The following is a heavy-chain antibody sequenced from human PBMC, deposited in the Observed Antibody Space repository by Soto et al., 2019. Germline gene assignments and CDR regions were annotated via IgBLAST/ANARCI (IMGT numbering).Heavy chain of an antibody. CDR2: IRSKANSYPT. D-gene: IGHD3-3*01. V-gene: IGHV3-73*01. Sequence: GGPLRLSCAASGFTFSGSAMHWVRQASGKGLEWVGRIRSKANSYPTAYAASVKGRFTISRDNSKNTAYLQMNSLKTEDTAVYYCTRLPLGPPNAFDIWGQGTMVTVSS. CDR1: GFTFSGSA. CDR3: TRLPLGPPNAFDI. J-gene: IGHJ3*02.